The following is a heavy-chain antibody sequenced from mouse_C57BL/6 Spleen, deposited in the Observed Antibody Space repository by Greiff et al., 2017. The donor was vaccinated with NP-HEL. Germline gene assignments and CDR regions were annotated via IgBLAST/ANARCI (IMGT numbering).Heavy chain of an antibody. CDR3: AREGDYYCSSNYFDY. Sequence: VQLQQSGPELVKPGASVKISCKASGYSFTDYNMNWVKQSTGKSLEWIGVINPTYGTSSYNQKFKGKATLTVAKSSRTAYMQLNSLTSEDSAVDYCAREGDYYCSSNYFDYWGQGTTLTVSS. CDR1: GYSFTDYN. V-gene: IGHV1-39*01. D-gene: IGHD1-1*01. CDR2: INPTYGTS. J-gene: IGHJ2*01.